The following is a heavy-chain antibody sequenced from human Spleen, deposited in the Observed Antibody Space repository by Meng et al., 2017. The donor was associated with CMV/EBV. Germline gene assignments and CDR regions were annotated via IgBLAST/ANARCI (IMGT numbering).Heavy chain of an antibody. CDR1: GFNFSTYG. J-gene: IGHJ3*02. D-gene: IGHD2-2*01. Sequence: GESLKISCGASGFNFSTYGVSWVRQAPGKGLEWVSAFSGTGGTTYYADSVKGRFTISRDNAKNSLYLQMTSLRAEDTAVYYCARERLYQPLWGDALDIWGQGTMVTVSS. CDR2: FSGTGGTT. V-gene: IGHV3-23*01. CDR3: ARERLYQPLWGDALDI.